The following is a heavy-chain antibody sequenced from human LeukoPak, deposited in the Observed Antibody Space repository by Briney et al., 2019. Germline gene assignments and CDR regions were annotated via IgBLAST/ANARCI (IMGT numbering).Heavy chain of an antibody. V-gene: IGHV3-48*01. CDR2: ISSSSSTI. D-gene: IGHD3-16*02. Sequence: GGSLRLSCAASGFTFSSYSMNWVRQAPGKGLEWVSYISSSSSTIYYADSVKGRFTISRDNAKNSLYLQMNSLRAEDTAVYYCARGEYDYVWGSYRYYYFDYWGQGTLVTVSS. CDR3: ARGEYDYVWGSYRYYYFDY. CDR1: GFTFSSYS. J-gene: IGHJ4*02.